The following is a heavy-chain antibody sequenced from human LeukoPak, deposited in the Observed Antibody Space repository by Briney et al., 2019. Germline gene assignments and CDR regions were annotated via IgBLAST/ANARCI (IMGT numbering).Heavy chain of an antibody. V-gene: IGHV3-30-3*01. CDR2: ISYDGSNK. Sequence: GGSLRLSCAASGFTFSIYAMHWVRQAPGKGLEWVAVISYDGSNKYYADSVKGRFTISRDNSKNTLYLQMNSLRAKDTAVYYCARGGEEMATISYWGQGTLVTVSS. CDR1: GFTFSIYA. D-gene: IGHD5-24*01. CDR3: ARGGEEMATISY. J-gene: IGHJ4*02.